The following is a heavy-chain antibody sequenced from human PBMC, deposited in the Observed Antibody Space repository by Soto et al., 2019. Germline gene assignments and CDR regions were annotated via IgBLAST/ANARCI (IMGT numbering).Heavy chain of an antibody. Sequence: QVQLVESGGGVVQPGRSLRLSCAASGFTFSSYAMHWVRQAPGKGLEWVAVISYDGSNKYYADSVKGRFTISRDNSKNTLYLQMNSLRAEDTAVYYCAREGPVGTMVRGVLEAYYYYGMDVWGQGTTVTVSS. D-gene: IGHD3-10*01. J-gene: IGHJ6*02. CDR1: GFTFSSYA. V-gene: IGHV3-30-3*01. CDR2: ISYDGSNK. CDR3: AREGPVGTMVRGVLEAYYYYGMDV.